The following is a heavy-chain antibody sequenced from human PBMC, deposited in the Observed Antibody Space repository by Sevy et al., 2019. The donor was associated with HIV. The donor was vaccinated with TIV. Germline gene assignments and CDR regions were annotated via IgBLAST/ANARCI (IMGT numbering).Heavy chain of an antibody. CDR3: AREKSDYYASGDYFDY. CDR2: SNSDGSNT. V-gene: IGHV3-74*01. J-gene: IGHJ4*02. D-gene: IGHD3-10*01. Sequence: GESLKISCAASGFTFSSYWMHWVRQGPGKGLVWVSRSNSDGSNTDYADSMKGRFTISRDNAKNTLYLQMNSLRAEDMAVYYCAREKSDYYASGDYFDYWGQGTLVTVSS. CDR1: GFTFSSYW.